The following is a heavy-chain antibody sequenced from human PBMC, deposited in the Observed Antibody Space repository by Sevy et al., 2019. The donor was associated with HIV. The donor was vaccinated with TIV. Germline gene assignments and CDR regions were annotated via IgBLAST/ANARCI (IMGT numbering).Heavy chain of an antibody. V-gene: IGHV3-30*18. Sequence: GGSLRLSCAASGFTFSSYGMHWVRQAPGKGLEWVAVVSDDGNHKYYADSVKGRFTISRDNSKNTLYLQMNSLRAEDTAVYYCAKVDSNSFEYFQHWGQGTLVTVSS. D-gene: IGHD6-13*01. CDR3: AKVDSNSFEYFQH. CDR1: GFTFSSYG. J-gene: IGHJ1*01. CDR2: VSDDGNHK.